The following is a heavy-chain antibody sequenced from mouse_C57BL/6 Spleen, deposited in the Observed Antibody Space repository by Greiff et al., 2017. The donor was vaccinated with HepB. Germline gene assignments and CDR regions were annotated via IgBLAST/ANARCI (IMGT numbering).Heavy chain of an antibody. CDR2: IYPGSGST. CDR3: AREGYDDAYYYAMDY. Sequence: QVQLQQPGAELVKPGASVKMSCKASGYTFTSYWITWVKQRPGQGLEWIGDIYPGSGSTNYNEKFKSKATLTVDTSSSTAYMQLSSLTSEDSAVYYCAREGYDDAYYYAMDYWGQGTSVTVSS. V-gene: IGHV1-55*01. D-gene: IGHD2-2*01. J-gene: IGHJ4*01. CDR1: GYTFTSYW.